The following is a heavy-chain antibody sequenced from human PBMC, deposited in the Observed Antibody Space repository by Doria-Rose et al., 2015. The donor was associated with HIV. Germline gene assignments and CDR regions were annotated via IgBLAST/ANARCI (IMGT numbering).Heavy chain of an antibody. CDR3: ARIKSSRWYHKYEFDF. CDR2: LFSDDGR. Sequence: ESGPVLVKPTETLTLTCTVSGVSLSSPGMGVGWIRQPPGKALEWLATLFSDDGRSYKTSLKSRLTISRGTSKSQVVLTMTDMDALDTARYECARIKSSRWYHKYEFDFWGRGTLVIV. CDR1: GVSLSSPGMG. D-gene: IGHD6-13*01. J-gene: IGHJ4*02. V-gene: IGHV2-26*01.